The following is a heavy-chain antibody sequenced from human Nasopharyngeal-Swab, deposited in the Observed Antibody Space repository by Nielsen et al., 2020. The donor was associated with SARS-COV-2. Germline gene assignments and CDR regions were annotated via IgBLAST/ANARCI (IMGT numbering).Heavy chain of an antibody. CDR3: AKVTGSGWYGLGY. V-gene: IGHV3-74*01. CDR2: INSDGSNT. D-gene: IGHD6-19*01. Sequence: GGSLRLSCTASGFTFSAYWMYWVRQAPGKGLVWVSRINSDGSNTYYADSVKGRFTISRDNSKNTLYLQMNSLRAEDTAVYYCAKVTGSGWYGLGYWGQGTLVTVSS. CDR1: GFTFSAYW. J-gene: IGHJ4*02.